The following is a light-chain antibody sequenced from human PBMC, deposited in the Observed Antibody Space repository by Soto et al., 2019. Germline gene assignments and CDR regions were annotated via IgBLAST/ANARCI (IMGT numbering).Light chain of an antibody. Sequence: QSVLSHPASVSGSPGQSITISCTGTSSDVGGYEYVSWYQHQPDKAPKLIIYDVTNRPSGVSTRFSGSKSGNTASLTISGIQTEDEADYYCASITRSSTSVFGTGTKVTVL. V-gene: IGLV2-14*01. CDR1: SSDVGGYEY. CDR2: DVT. J-gene: IGLJ1*01. CDR3: ASITRSSTSV.